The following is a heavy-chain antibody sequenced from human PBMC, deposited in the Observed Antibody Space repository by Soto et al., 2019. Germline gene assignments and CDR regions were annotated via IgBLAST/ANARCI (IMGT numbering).Heavy chain of an antibody. CDR2: INAGNGNT. D-gene: IGHD6-19*01. Sequence: ASVKVSCKASGYTFTSYAMHWVRQAPGQRLEWMGWINAGNGNTKYSQKFQGRVTITRDTSASTAYMELSSLRSEDTAVYYCARNKIGSGWLITWFDPWGQGTLVTVSS. CDR1: GYTFTSYA. J-gene: IGHJ5*02. V-gene: IGHV1-3*01. CDR3: ARNKIGSGWLITWFDP.